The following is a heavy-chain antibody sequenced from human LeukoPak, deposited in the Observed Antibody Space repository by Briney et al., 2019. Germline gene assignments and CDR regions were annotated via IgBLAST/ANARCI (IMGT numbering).Heavy chain of an antibody. Sequence: SETLSLTCAVYGGSFSGYYWSWIRQPPGKGLEWIAYVSYSGNTNYTPSLKNRVSISVDTSKNRFSLQLRSVTAADTAFYYCARAGRFTSGRSYFFDNWGQGTLVTVS. J-gene: IGHJ4*02. CDR1: GGSFSGYY. D-gene: IGHD3-3*01. CDR3: ARAGRFTSGRSYFFDN. CDR2: VSYSGNT. V-gene: IGHV4-59*01.